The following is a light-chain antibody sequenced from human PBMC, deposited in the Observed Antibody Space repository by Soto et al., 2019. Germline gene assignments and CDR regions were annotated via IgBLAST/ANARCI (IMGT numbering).Light chain of an antibody. J-gene: IGKJ2*01. CDR1: QIVSSTY. Sequence: EIVLTQSPGTLSLSPGERAALSCRASQIVSSTYLVWYQQKPGQAPRLLIYGASSRATGIPDRFSGSGSGTDFTLTISRLEPEDFGVYYCQQYGSSPYTFGQGTKLEI. CDR2: GAS. CDR3: QQYGSSPYT. V-gene: IGKV3-20*01.